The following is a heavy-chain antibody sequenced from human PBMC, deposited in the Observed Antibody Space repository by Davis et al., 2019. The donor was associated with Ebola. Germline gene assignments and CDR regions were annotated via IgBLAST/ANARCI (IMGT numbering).Heavy chain of an antibody. CDR3: ARGNNLERYVLDH. D-gene: IGHD1-1*01. J-gene: IGHJ4*02. V-gene: IGHV3-48*02. CDR1: GFTFSSYS. Sequence: PGGSLRLSCEGSGFTFSSYSMNWVRQAPGKGLEWLAYINTSGGTIYYAESISGRFTISRDNARNSLYLQMDSLTNEDTAVYYCARGNNLERYVLDHWGQGALVTVSS. CDR2: INTSGGTI.